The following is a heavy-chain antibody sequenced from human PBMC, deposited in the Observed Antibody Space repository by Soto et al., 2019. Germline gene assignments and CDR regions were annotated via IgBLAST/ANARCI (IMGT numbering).Heavy chain of an antibody. CDR3: ASRYDSSDY. CDR2: SIPILGIA. Sequence: QVQLVQSGAEVKKPGSSVKVSCKASGGTFSSYTISWVRQAPGQGLEWMGRSIPILGIANYEQKFQGRVTITADKSTSAAYMELSSLRSEHTAVYYGASRYDSSDYWGQRTLVTVSS. D-gene: IGHD3-22*01. CDR1: GGTFSSYT. J-gene: IGHJ4*02. V-gene: IGHV1-69*02.